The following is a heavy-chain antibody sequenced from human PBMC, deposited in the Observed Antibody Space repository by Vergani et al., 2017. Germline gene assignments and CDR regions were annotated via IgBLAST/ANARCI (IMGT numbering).Heavy chain of an antibody. Sequence: VQLLESGGGLVQPGGSLRLSCAASGFTFSSYGMHWVRQAPGKGLEWVAVIWYDGTNKYYADSVKGRFTISRDNSKNTLYLQMNSLRAEDTAVYYCARGFGGPGGYYMDVWGKGTTVTVSS. J-gene: IGHJ6*03. D-gene: IGHD3-10*01. CDR1: GFTFSSYG. CDR3: ARGFGGPGGYYMDV. V-gene: IGHV3-33*08. CDR2: IWYDGTNK.